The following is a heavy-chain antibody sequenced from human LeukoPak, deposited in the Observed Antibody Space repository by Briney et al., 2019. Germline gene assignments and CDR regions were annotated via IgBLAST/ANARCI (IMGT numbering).Heavy chain of an antibody. V-gene: IGHV3-53*01. CDR1: GFIVSSSY. CDR2: IYGGGST. Sequence: GGSLRLSRAASGFIVSSSYMSWVRQAPGKGLEWVSSIYGGGSTYYADSVKGRFTISRDNSKNTLYLQMNSLRAEDTAVYYCAKDFEVVVAAKDYWGQGTLVTVSS. J-gene: IGHJ4*02. CDR3: AKDFEVVVAAKDY. D-gene: IGHD3-22*01.